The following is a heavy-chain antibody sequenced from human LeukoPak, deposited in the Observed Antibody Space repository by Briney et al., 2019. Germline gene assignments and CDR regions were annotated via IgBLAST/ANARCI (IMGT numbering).Heavy chain of an antibody. V-gene: IGHV1-69*04. CDR3: ARDGSSSWYAY. J-gene: IGHJ4*02. D-gene: IGHD6-13*01. CDR2: IIPILGIA. Sequence: GASVKVSCKASGGTFSSYAISWVRQAPGQGLEWMGRIIPILGIANYAQKFQGRVTITADKSTSTAYMELRSLSSDDTAVYYCARDGSSSWYAYWGQGTLVTVSS. CDR1: GGTFSSYA.